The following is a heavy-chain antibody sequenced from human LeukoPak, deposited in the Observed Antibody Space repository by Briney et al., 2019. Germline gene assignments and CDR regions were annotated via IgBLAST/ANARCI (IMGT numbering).Heavy chain of an antibody. Sequence: PSETLSLTCAVSGGSIGSGGYSWSWIRQPPGKGLEWIGYIYHSGSTYYNPSLKSRVTISVDRSKNQFSLKLSSVTAADTAVYYCARGDTAMATGFDYWGQGTLVTVSS. CDR2: IYHSGST. D-gene: IGHD5-18*01. CDR1: GGSIGSGGYS. V-gene: IGHV4-30-2*01. CDR3: ARGDTAMATGFDY. J-gene: IGHJ4*02.